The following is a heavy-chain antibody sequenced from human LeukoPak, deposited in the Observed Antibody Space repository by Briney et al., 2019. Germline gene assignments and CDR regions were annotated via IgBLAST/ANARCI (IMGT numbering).Heavy chain of an antibody. CDR3: ARRRPVAVAGRGIFDY. J-gene: IGHJ4*02. V-gene: IGHV4-59*08. CDR2: IYYSGST. CDR1: GGSISSYY. D-gene: IGHD6-19*01. Sequence: SETLSLTCTVSGGSISSYYWSWIRQPPGKGLEWIGYIYYSGSTNYNPSLKSRVTISVDTSKNQFSLKLSSVTAADTAVYYCARRRPVAVAGRGIFDYWGQGTLVTVSS.